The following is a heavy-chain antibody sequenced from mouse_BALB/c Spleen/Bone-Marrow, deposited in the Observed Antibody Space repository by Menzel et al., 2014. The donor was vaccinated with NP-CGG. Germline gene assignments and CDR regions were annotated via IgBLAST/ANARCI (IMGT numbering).Heavy chain of an antibody. Sequence: DVQLQESGAELVKPGASVKLSCTASGFNIKDTYMHWVKQRPEQGLEWIGRIGPANGNTKYDPKFQGKATITADTSSNTAYLQLSSLTSEDTAVYYCARYYYGSSYAMDYWGQGTSVTVSS. J-gene: IGHJ4*01. D-gene: IGHD1-1*01. CDR1: GFNIKDTY. CDR2: IGPANGNT. V-gene: IGHV14-3*02. CDR3: ARYYYGSSYAMDY.